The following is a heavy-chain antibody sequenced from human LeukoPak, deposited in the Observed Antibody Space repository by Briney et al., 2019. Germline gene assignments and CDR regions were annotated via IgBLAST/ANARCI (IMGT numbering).Heavy chain of an antibody. CDR1: GFTFSSYA. CDR2: ISGSGGST. J-gene: IGHJ6*03. CDR3: AKSGVVRYYYYYYMDV. D-gene: IGHD3-22*01. V-gene: IGHV3-23*01. Sequence: GGSLRLSCAASGFTFSSYAMSWVRQAPGKGLEWVSAISGSGGSTYYADSVKGRLTISRDNSKNTLYLQMNSLRAEDTAVYYCAKSGVVRYYYYYYMDVWGNGTTVTVSS.